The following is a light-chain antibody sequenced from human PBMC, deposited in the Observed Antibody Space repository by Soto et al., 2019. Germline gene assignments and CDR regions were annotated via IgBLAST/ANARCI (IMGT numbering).Light chain of an antibody. V-gene: IGLV2-14*01. Sequence: QSALTQPASVSGSPGQSITISCTGTSSDVGGYNYVSWYQQHPGKAPKLMIYEVSNRPSGVPNRFSGSKSGNTASLTISGLQAEDEADYYCSSYTSSSTRVFGTGIKVTVL. CDR3: SSYTSSSTRV. J-gene: IGLJ1*01. CDR2: EVS. CDR1: SSDVGGYNY.